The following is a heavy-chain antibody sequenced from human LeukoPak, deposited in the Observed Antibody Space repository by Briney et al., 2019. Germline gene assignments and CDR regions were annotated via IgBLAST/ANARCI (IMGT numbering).Heavy chain of an antibody. J-gene: IGHJ6*02. CDR3: ARDPPGSPMDV. CDR1: GFTFSSYS. D-gene: IGHD2-15*01. V-gene: IGHV3-21*01. Sequence: GGSLRLSCAASGFTFSSYSMNWVRQAPGKGLEWVSSISSSSSYIYYADSVKGRFTISRDNAKNSLYLQMNSLRAEDTAVYYCARDPPGSPMDVWGQGTTVTVSS. CDR2: ISSSSSYI.